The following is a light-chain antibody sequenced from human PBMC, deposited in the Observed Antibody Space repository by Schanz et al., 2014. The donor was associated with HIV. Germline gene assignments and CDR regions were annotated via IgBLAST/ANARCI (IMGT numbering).Light chain of an antibody. J-gene: IGKJ3*01. CDR2: KAS. V-gene: IGKV1-5*03. CDR3: QQYSDYPLT. Sequence: DIQMTQSPSTLSASVGDRVTITCRASQSIGNSLAWYQQKPGKAPKLLIYKASSLQIGVPSRFSGSGSGTEFTLTISSLQPDDFATYYCQQYSDYPLTFGPGTRVDL. CDR1: QSIGNS.